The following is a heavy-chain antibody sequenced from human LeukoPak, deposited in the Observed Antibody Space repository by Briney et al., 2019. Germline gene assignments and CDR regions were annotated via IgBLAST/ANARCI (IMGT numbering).Heavy chain of an antibody. D-gene: IGHD6-6*01. Sequence: GGSLRLSCAASGFTFSTYWMHWVRQAPGKGLVRVSRINIDGSSTLYADSVRGRFTISRDNAKNTLYLQMNSLRAEDTAMYYCARVGRDYSSSSPPDYWGQGTLVTVSS. CDR1: GFTFSTYW. V-gene: IGHV3-74*01. CDR3: ARVGRDYSSSSPPDY. J-gene: IGHJ4*02. CDR2: INIDGSST.